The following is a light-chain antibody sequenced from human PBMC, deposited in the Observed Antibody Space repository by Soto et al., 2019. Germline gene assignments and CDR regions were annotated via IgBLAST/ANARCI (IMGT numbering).Light chain of an antibody. V-gene: IGLV2-14*01. CDR3: ASYTSRGTRV. J-gene: IGLJ1*01. CDR2: EVT. CDR1: SSDVGGYNY. Sequence: QSALTQPASVSGSPGQSITISCTGTSSDVGGYNYVSWYQQRPGKAPKFMIYEVTNRTSGVSNRFSGSKSGNTASLTISGLHAEDEADYYCASYTSRGTRVFGTGTKVTVL.